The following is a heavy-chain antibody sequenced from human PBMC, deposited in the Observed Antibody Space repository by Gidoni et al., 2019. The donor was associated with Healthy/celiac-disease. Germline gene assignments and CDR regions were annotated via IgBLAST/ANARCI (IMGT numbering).Heavy chain of an antibody. CDR3: ARAYCGGDCYSDWYFDL. D-gene: IGHD2-21*02. CDR1: GFTVSRNY. Sequence: EVQLVESGGGLVQPGGSLRLSCSASGFTVSRNYMSWVRQAPGKGLEWVSVIYSGGSTYYADSVKGRFTISRHNSKNTLYLQMNSLRAEDTAVYYCARAYCGGDCYSDWYFDLWGRGTLVTVSS. CDR2: IYSGGST. V-gene: IGHV3-53*04. J-gene: IGHJ2*01.